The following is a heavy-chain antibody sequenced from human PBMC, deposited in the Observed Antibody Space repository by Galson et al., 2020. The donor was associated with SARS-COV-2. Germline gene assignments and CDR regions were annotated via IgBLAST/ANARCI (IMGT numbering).Heavy chain of an antibody. CDR2: IYTSGST. Sequence: SQTLSLTCTVSGGSISSGSYYWSWIRQPAGKGLEWIGRIYTSGSTNYNPSLKSRVTISVDTSKNQFSLKLSSVTAADTAVYYCATIAVLNHNYFDYWGQGTLVTVSS. D-gene: IGHD6-19*01. CDR1: GGSISSGSYY. J-gene: IGHJ4*02. V-gene: IGHV4-61*02. CDR3: ATIAVLNHNYFDY.